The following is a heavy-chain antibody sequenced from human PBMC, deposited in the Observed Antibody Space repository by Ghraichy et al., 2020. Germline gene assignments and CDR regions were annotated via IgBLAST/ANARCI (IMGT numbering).Heavy chain of an antibody. V-gene: IGHV4-31*03. CDR3: ARAPRPYSGSYFDD. D-gene: IGHD1-26*01. CDR1: GGSINSGDYY. J-gene: IGHJ4*02. Sequence: QTLSLTCTVSGGSINSGDYYWSWIRQHPGKGLEWIGYIYYNGNTYYNPSLESRLTISVDSPKNQFSLKLSSVTAADTAVYYCARAPRPYSGSYFDDWGQGTLVTVSS. CDR2: IYYNGNT.